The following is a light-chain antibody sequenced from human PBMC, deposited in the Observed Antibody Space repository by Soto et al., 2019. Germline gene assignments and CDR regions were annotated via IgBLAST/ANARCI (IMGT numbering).Light chain of an antibody. V-gene: IGLV2-8*01. CDR2: EVS. Sequence: QSALTQPPSASGSPGQSVTISCTGTSSDIGGYNYVSWYQQHPGRAPKLMIYEVSQRPSGVPDRFSGSRSGNTASLTVSGLQAEDEAEYYCSSYAGNNQLLFGGGTKVTVL. CDR3: SSYAGNNQLL. CDR1: SSDIGGYNY. J-gene: IGLJ2*01.